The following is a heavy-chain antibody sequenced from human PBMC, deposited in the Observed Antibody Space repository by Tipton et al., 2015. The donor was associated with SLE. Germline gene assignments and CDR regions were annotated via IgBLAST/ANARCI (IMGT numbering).Heavy chain of an antibody. D-gene: IGHD5-18*01. V-gene: IGHV4-39*07. CDR3: ARDKSGSLDTFDI. J-gene: IGHJ4*02. CDR1: GGSISSDSYF. Sequence: TLSLTCNVSGGSISSDSYFWGWIRQPPGKGLEWIGSLSYSGSTHYNPSLKSRVTMSVRTSKIQFSLRLTTVTAADTAVYYCARDKSGSLDTFDIWGQGTLVTVSS. CDR2: LSYSGST.